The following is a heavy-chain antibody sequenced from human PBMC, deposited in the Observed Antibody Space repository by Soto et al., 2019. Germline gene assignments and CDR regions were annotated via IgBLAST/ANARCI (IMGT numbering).Heavy chain of an antibody. D-gene: IGHD6-19*01. CDR1: GDSVSSNSAA. V-gene: IGHV6-1*01. CDR3: ARVAATVAGEYYCGMDV. Sequence: SQTLSLTCAISGDSVSSNSAAWNWIRQSPSRGLEWLGRTYYRSKWYNDYAVSAKSRITINPDTSKNQFSLQLNSVTPEDTAVYYCARVAATVAGEYYCGMDVWGQGTTVTVSS. J-gene: IGHJ6*02. CDR2: TYYRSKWYN.